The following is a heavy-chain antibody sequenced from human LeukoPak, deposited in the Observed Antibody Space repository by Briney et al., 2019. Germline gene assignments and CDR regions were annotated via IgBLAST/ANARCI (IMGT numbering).Heavy chain of an antibody. CDR2: IYYSGST. CDR3: ARASSGFGGPWFDP. Sequence: SETLSLTCTVSGGSISSGDYYWSWIRQPPGKGLEWIGYIYYSGSTYYNPSLKSRVTISVDTSKNQFSLKLSSVTAADTAVYYCARASSGFGGPWFDPWGQGTLVTVSS. J-gene: IGHJ5*02. CDR1: GGSISSGDYY. V-gene: IGHV4-30-4*01. D-gene: IGHD3-10*01.